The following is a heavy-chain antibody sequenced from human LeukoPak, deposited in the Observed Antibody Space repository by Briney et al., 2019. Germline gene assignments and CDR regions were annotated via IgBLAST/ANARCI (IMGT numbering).Heavy chain of an antibody. CDR2: IRYDGSNK. CDR1: GFTFSSYG. J-gene: IGHJ4*02. Sequence: PGGSLRLSCAASGFTFSSYGMHWVRQAPGKGLEWVAFIRYDGSNKYYADSVKGRFTISRDNSKNTLYLQMNSLRAEDTAVYYCARDISRYDYVWGSYRYISGYFDYWGQGTLVTVSS. D-gene: IGHD3-16*02. V-gene: IGHV3-30*02. CDR3: ARDISRYDYVWGSYRYISGYFDY.